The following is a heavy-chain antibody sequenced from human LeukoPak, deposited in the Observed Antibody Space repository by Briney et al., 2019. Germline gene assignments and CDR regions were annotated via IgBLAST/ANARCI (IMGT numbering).Heavy chain of an antibody. CDR2: IKSKTDGGTT. D-gene: IGHD3-10*01. V-gene: IGHV3-15*01. J-gene: IGHJ4*02. CDR1: GFTFSNAW. Sequence: GSLRLSCAASGFTFSNAWMSWVRQAPGKGLEWVGRIKSKTDGGTTDYAAPVKGRFTISRDDSKNTLYLQMNSLKTEDTAVYYCTTGLWFGELFLDYWGQGTLVTVSS. CDR3: TTGLWFGELFLDY.